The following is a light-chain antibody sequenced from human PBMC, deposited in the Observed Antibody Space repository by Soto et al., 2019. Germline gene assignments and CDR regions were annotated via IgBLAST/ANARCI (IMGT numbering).Light chain of an antibody. V-gene: IGKV3-20*01. CDR3: QQFSRYPLT. J-gene: IGKJ4*01. CDR1: QSVSNSY. CDR2: GSS. Sequence: EIVLPQSPETLSLSPGERATLSCSASQSVSNSYLAWYQQNPGQPPRLLIYGSSGRATCISDRFSGVESGTLFTLTISRLEPEDFVVQHCQQFSRYPLTFRRGTK.